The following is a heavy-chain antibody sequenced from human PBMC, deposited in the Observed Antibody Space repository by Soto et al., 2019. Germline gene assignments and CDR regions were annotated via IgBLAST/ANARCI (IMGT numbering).Heavy chain of an antibody. D-gene: IGHD3-3*01. CDR2: INPNSGGT. V-gene: IGHV1-2*02. CDR3: ARDLSTIFGVVYGMDV. CDR1: GYTFTGYY. Sequence: ASVKVSCKASGYTFTGYYMHWVRQAPGQGLEWMGWINPNSGGTNYAQKFQGRVTMTRDTSISTAYMELSRLRSDDTAVYYCARDLSTIFGVVYGMDVWGQGTTVTVSS. J-gene: IGHJ6*02.